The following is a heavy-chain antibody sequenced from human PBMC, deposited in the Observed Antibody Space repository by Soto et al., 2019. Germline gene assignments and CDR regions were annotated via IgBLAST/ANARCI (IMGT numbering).Heavy chain of an antibody. Sequence: EVQLLESGGGLVQPGGSLRLSCAASGFTFSSYAMSWVRQAPGKGLEWVSAISGSGGSTYYADSVKSRFTISRDNSKNTLYLEMNSLRGEDTAVYYCAKGHQGSSWPFDYWGQGTLVTVSS. CDR1: GFTFSSYA. CDR2: ISGSGGST. J-gene: IGHJ4*02. CDR3: AKGHQGSSWPFDY. D-gene: IGHD6-13*01. V-gene: IGHV3-23*01.